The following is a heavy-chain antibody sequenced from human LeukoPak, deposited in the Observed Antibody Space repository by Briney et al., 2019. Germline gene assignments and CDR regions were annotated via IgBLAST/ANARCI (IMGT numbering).Heavy chain of an antibody. CDR3: AKGSAYCSGGSCYWYYFDY. J-gene: IGHJ4*02. CDR1: GFTFSSYA. V-gene: IGHV3-23*01. Sequence: GGSLRLSCEASGFTFSSYAMSWVRQAPGKGLEWVSTISGSGSSTYYADSVKGRFSISRDNSKNTLYLQMSSLRAEDTAVYYCAKGSAYCSGGSCYWYYFDYWGQGTLVTVSS. D-gene: IGHD2-15*01. CDR2: ISGSGSST.